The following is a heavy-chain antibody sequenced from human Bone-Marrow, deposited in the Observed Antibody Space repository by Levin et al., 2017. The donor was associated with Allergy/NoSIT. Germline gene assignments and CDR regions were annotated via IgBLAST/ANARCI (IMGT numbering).Heavy chain of an antibody. CDR3: AKNQDNWGLPLAGSDS. V-gene: IGHV3-23*01. Sequence: GGSLRLSCAASGFTFNNYAMTWVRQAPGKGLEWVSGISGSGGNTYYADSVKDRFTVSRDNSKKTLFLHISSLRAEDTAVYYCAKNQDNWGLPLAGSDSWGQGTLVTVSS. CDR1: GFTFNNYA. CDR2: ISGSGGNT. D-gene: IGHD6-19*01. J-gene: IGHJ5*01.